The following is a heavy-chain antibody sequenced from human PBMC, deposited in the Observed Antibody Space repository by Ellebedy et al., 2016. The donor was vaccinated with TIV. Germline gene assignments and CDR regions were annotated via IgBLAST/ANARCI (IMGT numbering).Heavy chain of an antibody. CDR1: GGSISSGDYY. J-gene: IGHJ4*02. D-gene: IGHD3-10*01. V-gene: IGHV4-30-4*01. Sequence: SETLSLTXTVSGGSISSGDYYWSWIRQPPGKGLEWIGYIYYSGSTNYNPSLKSRVTISVDTSKNQFSLNVSSVTAADTAVYYCARAHYYGSGSYEMFLAYWGQGNLVTVSS. CDR2: IYYSGST. CDR3: ARAHYYGSGSYEMFLAY.